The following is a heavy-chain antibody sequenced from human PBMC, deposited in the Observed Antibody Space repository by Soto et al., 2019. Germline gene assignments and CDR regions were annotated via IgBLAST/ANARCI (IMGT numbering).Heavy chain of an antibody. CDR2: ISTYNGNT. Sequence: QVQLVQSGAEVKKPGASVKVSCKASGYTFTSYDISWVRQAPGQGLEWMGWISTYNGNTNYAQKLQGRVTVTXXXAXXTAYMELRSQRSDDPAVYYCARGFRVAATRWWFDPWGQGTLGTVSS. D-gene: IGHD2-15*01. CDR1: GYTFTSYD. V-gene: IGHV1-18*01. CDR3: ARGFRVAATRWWFDP. J-gene: IGHJ5*02.